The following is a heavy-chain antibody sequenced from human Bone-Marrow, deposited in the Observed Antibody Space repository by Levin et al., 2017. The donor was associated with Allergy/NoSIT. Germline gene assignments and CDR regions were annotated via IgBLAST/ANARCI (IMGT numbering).Heavy chain of an antibody. Sequence: GESLKISCAASGFTVRGNYMSWVRQAPGKGLEWVSIIYSSGSAFYADSVRGRFTISRDTSKNTVYLQMNNLRADDTAVYYCARGHQTKRSGWTRDFDYWGQGTLVTVSS. CDR1: GFTVRGNY. V-gene: IGHV3-53*01. D-gene: IGHD6-19*01. CDR2: IYSSGSA. J-gene: IGHJ4*02. CDR3: ARGHQTKRSGWTRDFDY.